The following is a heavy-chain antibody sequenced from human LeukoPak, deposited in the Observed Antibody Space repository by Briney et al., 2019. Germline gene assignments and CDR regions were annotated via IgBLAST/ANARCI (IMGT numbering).Heavy chain of an antibody. CDR3: ARGGEAADDFDY. CDR2: IGTAGDT. Sequence: GGSLRLSCAASGFTFSSYDMHWVRQATGKGLEWVSAIGTAGDTYYPGSVKGRFTISRENAKNSLYLQKNSLRAGDTAVYYCARGGEAADDFDYWGQGTLVTVSS. V-gene: IGHV3-13*01. CDR1: GFTFSSYD. D-gene: IGHD2-15*01. J-gene: IGHJ4*02.